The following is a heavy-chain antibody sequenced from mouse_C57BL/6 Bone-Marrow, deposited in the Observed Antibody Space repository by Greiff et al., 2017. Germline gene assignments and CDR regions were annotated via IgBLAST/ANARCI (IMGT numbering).Heavy chain of an antibody. Sequence: QVQLQQSGAELVRPGASVTLSCKASGYTFTDYEMHWVKQTPVHGLEWIGAIDPETGGTAYNQKFKGKAILTADKSSSTAYMELRSLTSEDSAGYYYTGKEVVFDYWGKGTTLTVSS. D-gene: IGHD1-1*01. CDR1: GYTFTDYE. V-gene: IGHV1-15*01. J-gene: IGHJ2*01. CDR2: IDPETGGT. CDR3: TGKEVVFDY.